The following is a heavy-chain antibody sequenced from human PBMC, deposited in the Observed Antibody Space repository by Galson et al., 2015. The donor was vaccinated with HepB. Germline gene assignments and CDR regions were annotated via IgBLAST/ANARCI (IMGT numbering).Heavy chain of an antibody. CDR3: AAAGPGTGYAFDI. J-gene: IGHJ3*02. CDR2: IVVGSGNT. CDR1: GFTFTSSA. V-gene: IGHV1-58*01. D-gene: IGHD3-10*01. Sequence: SVTVSCKASGFTFTSSAVQWVRQARGQRLEWIGWIVVGSGNTNYAQKFQERVTITRDMSTSTAYMELSSLRSEDTAVYYCAAAGPGTGYAFDIWGQGTMVTVSS.